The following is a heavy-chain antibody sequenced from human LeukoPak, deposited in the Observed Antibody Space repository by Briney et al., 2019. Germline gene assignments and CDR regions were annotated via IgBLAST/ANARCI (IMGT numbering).Heavy chain of an antibody. V-gene: IGHV3-30*02. J-gene: IGHJ3*02. CDR2: IQYDGSNK. D-gene: IGHD6-19*01. CDR1: GFTFSNYG. CDR3: AKPLGVAVAAHDAFDI. Sequence: GGSLRLSCAASGFTFSNYGMHWVRQAPGKGLEWVAFIQYDGSNKYYVDSVKGRFTISRDNSKNTLYLQMNSLRAEDTAVYYCAKPLGVAVAAHDAFDIWGQGTMVTVSS.